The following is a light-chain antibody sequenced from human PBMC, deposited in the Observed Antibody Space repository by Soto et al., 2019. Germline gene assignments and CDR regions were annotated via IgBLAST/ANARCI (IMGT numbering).Light chain of an antibody. CDR1: QSVRSK. CDR3: QQYNNWPPIT. V-gene: IGKV3-15*01. CDR2: DAS. J-gene: IGKJ5*01. Sequence: EIVMTQSPGTLSVSPGERATLSCRACQSVRSKLAWYQQKPGQAPRLLIYDASTRATGIPARFSGSGSGTEFTLTISSLKSEDFAVYYCQQYNNWPPITFGQGTRLEIK.